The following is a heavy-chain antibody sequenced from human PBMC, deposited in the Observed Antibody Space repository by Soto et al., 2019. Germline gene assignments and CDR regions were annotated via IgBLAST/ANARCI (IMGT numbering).Heavy chain of an antibody. V-gene: IGHV5-10-1*01. J-gene: IGHJ6*02. Sequence: PGESLKISCKGSGYTFTNYWISWVRQMPGKGLEWMGRIDPSDSYTNYSPSFQGHVAISCDKSINTAYLHLTGLKASDTAMYYCARHPPEGSAMDVWGHGTTVTVSS. CDR2: IDPSDSYT. D-gene: IGHD6-6*01. CDR3: ARHPPEGSAMDV. CDR1: GYTFTNYW.